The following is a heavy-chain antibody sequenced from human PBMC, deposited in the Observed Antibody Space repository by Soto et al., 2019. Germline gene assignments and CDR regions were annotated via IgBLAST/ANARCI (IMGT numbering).Heavy chain of an antibody. D-gene: IGHD2-2*01. CDR3: ARENCSSTSCYSYYYGMDV. V-gene: IGHV1-69*13. CDR2: IIPIFGTA. Sequence: GASVKVSCKASGGTFSSYAISWVRQAPGQGLEWMGGIIPIFGTANYAQKFQGRVTITADESTSTAYMELSSLRSEDTAVYYCARENCSSTSCYSYYYGMDVWGQGTTVTVS. CDR1: GGTFSSYA. J-gene: IGHJ6*02.